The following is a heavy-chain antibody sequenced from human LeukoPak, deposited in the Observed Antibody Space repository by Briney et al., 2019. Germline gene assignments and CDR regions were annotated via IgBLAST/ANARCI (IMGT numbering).Heavy chain of an antibody. CDR2: LHYTGST. CDR3: ARHGGGRSDP. Sequence: SETLSLTCTVSGGSIIATNYYWAWVRQPPGKGLECIGSLHYTGSTFTNPSLKSRVTMSVDTSKNQLSLKLSSVTAADTAVYYCARHGGGRSDPWGQGSLVTVSS. CDR1: GGSIIATNYY. V-gene: IGHV4-39*01. J-gene: IGHJ5*02. D-gene: IGHD3-16*01.